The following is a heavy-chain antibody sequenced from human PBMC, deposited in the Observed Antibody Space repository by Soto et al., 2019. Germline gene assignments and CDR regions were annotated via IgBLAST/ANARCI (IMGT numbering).Heavy chain of an antibody. D-gene: IGHD3-10*01. Sequence: QVQLQESGPGLVKPSQTLSLTCTVPGGSISSGCYYWSWIRQHPGKGLEWIGYIYYSGRTYYNPSLKSRVTISVDTSKNQFSLKLSSVTAADTAVYYCAREYYYGSGSYLSWGQGPLVTVSS. V-gene: IGHV4-31*03. CDR3: AREYYYGSGSYLS. CDR1: GGSISSGCYY. CDR2: IYYSGRT. J-gene: IGHJ5*02.